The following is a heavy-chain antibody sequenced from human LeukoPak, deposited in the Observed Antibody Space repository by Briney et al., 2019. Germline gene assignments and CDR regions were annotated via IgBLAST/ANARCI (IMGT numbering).Heavy chain of an antibody. CDR1: GFTFSSYS. CDR3: AKGPLPRIDY. Sequence: GGSLRLSCAASGFTFSSYSMNWVRQAPGKGLEWVSAINSNGGSTYYADSVKGRFTISRDNSKNTLYLQMNSLRAEDTAVYYCAKGPLPRIDYWGQGTLVTVSS. CDR2: INSNGGST. J-gene: IGHJ4*02. V-gene: IGHV3-23*01.